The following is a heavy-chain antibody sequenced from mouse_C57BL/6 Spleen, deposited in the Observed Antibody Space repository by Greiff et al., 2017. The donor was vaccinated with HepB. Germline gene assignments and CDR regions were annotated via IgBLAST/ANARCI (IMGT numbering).Heavy chain of an antibody. D-gene: IGHD2-14*01. CDR1: GYTFTSYW. V-gene: IGHV1-69*01. Sequence: VQLQQSGAELVMPGASVKLSCKASGYTFTSYWMHWVKQRPGQGLEWIGEIDPSDSYTNYNQKFKGKSTLTVDKSSSTAYMQLSSLTSEDSAVYYCARGTGTCCAYWGQGTLVTVSA. J-gene: IGHJ3*01. CDR2: IDPSDSYT. CDR3: ARGTGTCCAY.